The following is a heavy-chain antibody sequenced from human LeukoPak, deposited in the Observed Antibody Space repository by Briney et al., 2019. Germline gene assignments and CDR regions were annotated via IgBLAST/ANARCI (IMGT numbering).Heavy chain of an antibody. D-gene: IGHD6-19*01. Sequence: SETLSLTCTVSGGSISPYYWSWIRQPPGKGLEWIGYIYYTGSGSTSHNPSLKSRVTISVDTSKNQFTLNLNSVTAADTAVYYCARHAVYAGSGWAFDYWGQGTLVTVFS. J-gene: IGHJ4*02. CDR2: IYYTGSGST. CDR1: GGSISPYY. V-gene: IGHV4-59*08. CDR3: ARHAVYAGSGWAFDY.